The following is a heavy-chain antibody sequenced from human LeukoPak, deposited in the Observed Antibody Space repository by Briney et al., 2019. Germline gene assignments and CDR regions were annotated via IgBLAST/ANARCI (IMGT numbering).Heavy chain of an antibody. CDR1: GFIFSDYY. D-gene: IGHD3-3*01. J-gene: IGHJ3*02. CDR3: ARVFNDFWSGYPDAFDI. Sequence: GGSLRLSCAASGFIFSDYYMTWIRQAPGKGLEWVSYISNSGSAVYYADSVKGRFTISRDNSKNSLYLQMNSLRAEDTAVYYRARVFNDFWSGYPDAFDIWGQGTMDTVSS. CDR2: ISNSGSAV. V-gene: IGHV3-11*04.